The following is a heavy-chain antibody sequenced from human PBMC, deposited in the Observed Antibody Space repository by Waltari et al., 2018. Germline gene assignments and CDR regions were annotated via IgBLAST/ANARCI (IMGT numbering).Heavy chain of an antibody. CDR3: ARRTKAFNWQKPGMDLAY. CDR1: GFIFNSYS. CDR2: INGAVWDT. Sequence: VQLVETGGGLVQRGGSLRLSCSGSGFIFNSYSIHWVRQAPGNELEWISAINGAVWDTAYADSVRGRFTVSRDNSKNTVSLEMNALGIEDTAVDFCARRTKAFNWQKPGMDLAYWGQGALVTVAS. J-gene: IGHJ4*02. V-gene: IGHV3-64*04.